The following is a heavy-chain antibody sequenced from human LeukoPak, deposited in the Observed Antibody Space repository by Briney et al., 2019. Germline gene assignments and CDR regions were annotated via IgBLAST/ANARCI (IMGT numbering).Heavy chain of an antibody. V-gene: IGHV3-33*08. CDR2: IWNEESNK. CDR3: ARFTHGGDFDY. Sequence: PGGSLRLSCAASGFSFNHYGMHWVRQAPGKGLEWVAVIWNEESNKYYADSVKGRFTISRDNSKNTLYLQMNSLRAEDTAVYYCARFTHGGDFDYWGQGTLVTVSS. J-gene: IGHJ4*02. D-gene: IGHD2-21*01. CDR1: GFSFNHYG.